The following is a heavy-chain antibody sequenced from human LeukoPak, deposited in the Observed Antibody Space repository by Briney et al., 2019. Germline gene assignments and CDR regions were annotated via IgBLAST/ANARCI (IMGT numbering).Heavy chain of an antibody. V-gene: IGHV3-7*03. Sequence: GGSLRLSCAASGDTSRTYWMHWVRQAPGKGLEWVANINPDGSERYYVDSVTGRFTISRDNAKNSLFLQMNSLRVEDTAVYYCAGRYFDNWGQGTLVTVSS. J-gene: IGHJ4*02. CDR1: GDTSRTYW. CDR3: AGRYFDN. CDR2: INPDGSER.